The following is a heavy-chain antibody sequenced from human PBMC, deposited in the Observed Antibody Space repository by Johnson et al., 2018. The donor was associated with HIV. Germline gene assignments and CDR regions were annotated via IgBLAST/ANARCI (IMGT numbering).Heavy chain of an antibody. Sequence: STSYADSVKGRFTISRDNAKNSLYLQMNSLRAEDTALYYCARENLGAFDIWGQGTMVTVSS. V-gene: IGHV3-20*03. CDR3: ARENLGAFDI. J-gene: IGHJ3*02. D-gene: IGHD1-14*01. CDR2: ST.